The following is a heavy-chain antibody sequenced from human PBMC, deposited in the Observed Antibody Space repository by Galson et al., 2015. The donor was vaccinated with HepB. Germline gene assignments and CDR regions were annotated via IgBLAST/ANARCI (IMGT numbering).Heavy chain of an antibody. J-gene: IGHJ5*02. CDR3: ARDGEVGYCSGGSCYSEGWFDP. CDR1: GFTFSSYS. Sequence: SLRLSCAASGFTFSSYSMNWVRQAPGKGLEWVSSISSSSSYIYYADSVKGRFTISRDNAKNSLYLQMNSLRAEDTAVYYCARDGEVGYCSGGSCYSEGWFDPWGQGTLVTVSS. D-gene: IGHD2-15*01. V-gene: IGHV3-21*01. CDR2: ISSSSSYI.